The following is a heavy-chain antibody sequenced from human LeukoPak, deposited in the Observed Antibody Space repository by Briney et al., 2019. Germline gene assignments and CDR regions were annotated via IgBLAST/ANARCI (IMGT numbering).Heavy chain of an antibody. D-gene: IGHD3-10*01. Sequence: SETLSLTCIVSGGSIDDSNYYWGWIRQPPEKGLEWTGSFYYTGNTYYSPSLQSRVTISADTSNNQFSLSLRSVTASDTAVYYCARRFHGSGSHFFDYWGQGKLVSVSS. CDR2: FYYTGNT. CDR3: ARRFHGSGSHFFDY. V-gene: IGHV4-39*01. CDR1: GGSIDDSNYY. J-gene: IGHJ4*02.